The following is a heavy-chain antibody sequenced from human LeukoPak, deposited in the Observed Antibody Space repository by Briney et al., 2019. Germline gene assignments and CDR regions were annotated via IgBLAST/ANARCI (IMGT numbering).Heavy chain of an antibody. CDR3: ARRSPDSSGYYSVDY. J-gene: IGHJ4*02. D-gene: IGHD3-22*01. CDR1: GGSISSSSFY. Sequence: SETLSLTCTVPGGSISSSSFYWGWIRQPPGKGLEWIGSLYCSVSTYYNPSLESRVTISVDTSKNQFSLKMSSVTAADTAVYYCARRSPDSSGYYSVDYWGQGTLVTVSS. CDR2: LYCSVST. V-gene: IGHV4-39*01.